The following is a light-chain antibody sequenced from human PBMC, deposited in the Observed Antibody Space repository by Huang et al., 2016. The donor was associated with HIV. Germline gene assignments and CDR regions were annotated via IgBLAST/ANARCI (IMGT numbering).Light chain of an antibody. CDR2: AAS. Sequence: DIQMTQSPSSLSASVGDRVTIPCRASQSIRRYLNWYQQKPGKAPKRLIYAASNLQSGVPSRFSGSGSGTDFTLSISSLQPEDFATYYCQQSYSIPFTFGPGTKVDIK. J-gene: IGKJ3*01. CDR3: QQSYSIPFT. CDR1: QSIRRY. V-gene: IGKV1-39*01.